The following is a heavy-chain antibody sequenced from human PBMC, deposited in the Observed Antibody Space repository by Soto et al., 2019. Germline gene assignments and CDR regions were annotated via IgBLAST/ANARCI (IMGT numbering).Heavy chain of an antibody. CDR1: GGSISSYY. V-gene: IGHV4-59*01. D-gene: IGHD3-10*01. J-gene: IGHJ6*02. Sequence: SETLSLTCTVSGGSISSYYWSWIRQPPGKGLEWIGYIYYSGGTNYNPSLKSRVTISVDTSKNQFSLKLSSVTAADTAVYYCARASGKAKYYYGMDVWGQGTTVTVSS. CDR3: ARASGKAKYYYGMDV. CDR2: IYYSGGT.